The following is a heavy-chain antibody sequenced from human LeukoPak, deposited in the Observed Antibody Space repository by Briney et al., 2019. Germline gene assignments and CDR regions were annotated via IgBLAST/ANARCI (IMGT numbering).Heavy chain of an antibody. CDR2: ISSGSTYM. V-gene: IGHV3-21*01. CDR1: GFTFSSYS. J-gene: IGHJ4*02. Sequence: GGSLRLSCAASGFTFSSYSMNWVRQAPGKGLEWVSSISSGSTYMYYADSVKGRFTISRDNAQNSMYLQMNSLRAEDTAVYYCARDHRGVRDYFDYWGQGTLVTVSS. CDR3: ARDHRGVRDYFDY. D-gene: IGHD3-10*01.